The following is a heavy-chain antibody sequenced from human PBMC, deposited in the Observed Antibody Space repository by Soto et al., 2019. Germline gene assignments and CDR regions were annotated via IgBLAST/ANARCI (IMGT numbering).Heavy chain of an antibody. D-gene: IGHD1-26*01. V-gene: IGHV3-33*01. CDR3: ARDAGGSYAPFN. Sequence: QVQLVESGGGVVQPGRSLRLSCAASGFTFSSYGMHWVRQAPGQGLEWVAVIWYDGSNKYYADSVKGRFTISRDNSQNTLYLQMNSLRAEDTAVDYCARDAGGSYAPFNWGQGTLVTVSS. CDR2: IWYDGSNK. CDR1: GFTFSSYG. J-gene: IGHJ4*02.